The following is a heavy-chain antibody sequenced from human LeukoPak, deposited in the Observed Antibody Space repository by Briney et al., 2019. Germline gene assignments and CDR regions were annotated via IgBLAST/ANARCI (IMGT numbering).Heavy chain of an antibody. CDR3: ARSPGYCSTPTCPYYFDY. D-gene: IGHD2-2*01. CDR1: GFTFSNYA. Sequence: PGGSLRLSCAASGFTFSNYAMSWVRQAPGKGLEWVSGISGDGASTYYADSVKGRFTISRDNSKNTVYLQVNSLRAGDAAIYYCARSPGYCSTPTCPYYFDYWGQGTLVTVSS. V-gene: IGHV3-23*01. J-gene: IGHJ4*02. CDR2: ISGDGAST.